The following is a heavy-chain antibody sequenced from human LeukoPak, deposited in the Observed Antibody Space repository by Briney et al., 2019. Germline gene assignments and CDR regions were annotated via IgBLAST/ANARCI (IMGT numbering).Heavy chain of an antibody. J-gene: IGHJ3*01. CDR3: AKRFYYDSSAPDAIDL. CDR2: ITSDGRDE. V-gene: IGHV3-30*18. Sequence: PGGSLRLSCVASGFTFSNYGMHWVRQTPGKGLEWLAVITSDGRDEHYADSVKGRLTVSRDNSKNTLFLQTHTLTTEDTGIYYCAKRFYYDSSAPDAIDLWGPGTMVTVS. D-gene: IGHD3-22*01. CDR1: GFTFSNYG.